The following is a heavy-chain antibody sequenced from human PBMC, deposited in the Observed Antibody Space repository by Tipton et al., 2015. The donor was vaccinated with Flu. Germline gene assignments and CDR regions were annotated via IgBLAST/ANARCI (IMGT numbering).Heavy chain of an antibody. J-gene: IGHJ5*02. CDR3: ARSLNYDFWSGRNWFDP. Sequence: QLVQSGAEVKKPGASVKVSCKASGYTFTSYGISWVRQAPGQGLEWMGWMNPNSGNTGYAQKFQGRVTMTRNTSISTAYMELSSLRSEDTAVYYCARSLNYDFWSGRNWFDPWGQGTLVTVSS. D-gene: IGHD3-3*01. V-gene: IGHV1-8*02. CDR1: GYTFTSYG. CDR2: MNPNSGNT.